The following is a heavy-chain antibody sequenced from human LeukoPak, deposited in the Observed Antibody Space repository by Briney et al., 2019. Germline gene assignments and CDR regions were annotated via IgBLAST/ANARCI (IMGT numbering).Heavy chain of an antibody. CDR2: IRFDGSNE. J-gene: IGHJ6*03. CDR1: GFTFSNYA. Sequence: PGGSLRLSCAASGFTFSNYAMHWVRQAPGKGLEWVAFIRFDGSNEYYADSVKGRFTISRDNAKNSLYLQMNSLRAEDTAVYYCARSTVDYYFYYYMDVWGKGTTVTISS. D-gene: IGHD4-23*01. V-gene: IGHV3-30*02. CDR3: ARSTVDYYFYYYMDV.